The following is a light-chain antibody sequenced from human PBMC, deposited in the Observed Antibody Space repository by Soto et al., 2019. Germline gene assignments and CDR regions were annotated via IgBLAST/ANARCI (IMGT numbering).Light chain of an antibody. CDR2: LGS. V-gene: IGKV2-28*01. Sequence: DIVMTQSPLSLPVTPGEPASISCRTSQSLLHSNGYNYLNWYLQKPGQSPQLLIYLGSNRASGGPDRFSGSGSGTDFTLKISRVEAEDVGVYYCMQALQTPLTFGGGTKVEIK. CDR3: MQALQTPLT. J-gene: IGKJ4*01. CDR1: QSLLHSNGYNY.